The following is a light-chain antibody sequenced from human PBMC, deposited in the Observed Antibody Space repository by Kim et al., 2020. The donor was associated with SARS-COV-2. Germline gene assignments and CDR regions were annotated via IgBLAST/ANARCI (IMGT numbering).Light chain of an antibody. J-gene: IGLJ2*01. Sequence: QSVLTQPPSVSGAPGQRVTISCSGSSSNIGARFDVHWYQQLPGTPPKLLIYGNNYRPSGVPDRFSGSKSGTSASLAITGLQAEDEATYYCQSHDSSLLFGGGTQLTVL. CDR2: GNN. CDR1: SSNIGARFD. V-gene: IGLV1-40*01. CDR3: QSHDSSLL.